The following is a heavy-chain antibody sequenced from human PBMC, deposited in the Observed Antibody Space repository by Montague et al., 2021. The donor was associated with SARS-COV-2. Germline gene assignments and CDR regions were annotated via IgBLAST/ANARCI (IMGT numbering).Heavy chain of an antibody. V-gene: IGHV4-59*11. Sequence: SETLSLTCTVSGGSMSDHYWAWIRQPPGKGLEWLAYIYYSGGINSNASLKSRVSMSVGTSKNQFSLKLTSVTAADTAVYYCARAVSVRSAVNWLDPWGQGTLVTVSS. D-gene: IGHD3-10*01. J-gene: IGHJ5*02. CDR3: ARAVSVRSAVNWLDP. CDR2: IYYSGGI. CDR1: GGSMSDHY.